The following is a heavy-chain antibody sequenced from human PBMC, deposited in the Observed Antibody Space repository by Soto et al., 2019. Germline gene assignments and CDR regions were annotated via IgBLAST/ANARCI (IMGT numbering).Heavy chain of an antibody. Sequence: QVQLQQWGAGLLKPSETLSLTCAVYAKSFTGYYWSWIRQPPGKGLEWIGEINHSGNTNYNPSLKSRVTLSVDTSKNQFSLRLSSVTAADTAVYLCVGEAPGSGMHYWGQGTLVTVSS. CDR3: VGEAPGSGMHY. V-gene: IGHV4-34*01. CDR2: INHSGNT. D-gene: IGHD3-10*01. J-gene: IGHJ4*02. CDR1: AKSFTGYY.